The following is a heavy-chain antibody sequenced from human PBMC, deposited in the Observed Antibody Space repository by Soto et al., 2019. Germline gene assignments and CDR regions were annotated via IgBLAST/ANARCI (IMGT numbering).Heavy chain of an antibody. CDR3: ARRGSGHTFDY. D-gene: IGHD3-10*01. CDR1: GASISRGGFH. V-gene: IGHV4-39*01. J-gene: IGHJ4*02. CDR2: LYSGTT. Sequence: QLQLRESGPGLVKPSETLSLTCAVSGASISRGGFHWGWIRQPPGQGLEWIGSLYSGTTYYNPSLKSRVTISADTSKNEFSLRLTSEAAADTAVYYCARRGSGHTFDYWGQGTLVTVSS.